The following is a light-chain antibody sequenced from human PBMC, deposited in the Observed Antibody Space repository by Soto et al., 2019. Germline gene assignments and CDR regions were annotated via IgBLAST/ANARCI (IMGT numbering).Light chain of an antibody. J-gene: IGLJ3*02. CDR2: GNN. Sequence: SLLTQPASVSVAPGQRVTISCTGSSSNTGAGFDVHWYQQVPGTVPKLLIYGNNNRPSGVPDRFSGSQSGTSASLAITGLQAEDGADYYCQSFDTTLSAWLFGGGTKVTVL. CDR1: SSNTGAGFD. CDR3: QSFDTTLSAWL. V-gene: IGLV1-40*01.